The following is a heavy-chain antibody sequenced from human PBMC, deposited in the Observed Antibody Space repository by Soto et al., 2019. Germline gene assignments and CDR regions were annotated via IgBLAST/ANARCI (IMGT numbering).Heavy chain of an antibody. D-gene: IGHD5-18*01. J-gene: IGHJ6*02. CDR2: ISSSGSTI. CDR3: ARETWIQLWNHYGMDV. V-gene: IGHV3-48*03. Sequence: HPGGSLRLSCAASGFTFSSYEMNWVRQAPGKGLEWVSYISSSGSTIYYADSVKGRFTISRDNAKNSLYLQMNSLRAEDTAVYYCARETWIQLWNHYGMDVWGQGTTVTVSS. CDR1: GFTFSSYE.